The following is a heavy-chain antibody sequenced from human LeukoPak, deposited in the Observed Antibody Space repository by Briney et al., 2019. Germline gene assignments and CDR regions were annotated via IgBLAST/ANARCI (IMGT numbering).Heavy chain of an antibody. CDR3: ARAFPYYYYYYMDV. CDR2: IYYSGST. V-gene: IGHV4-59*01. J-gene: IGHJ6*03. Sequence: SETLSLTCTVSGGSISSYYWSWIRQPPGKGLERIGYIYYSGSTNYNPSLKSRVTISVDTSKNQFSLKLSSVSAADTAVYYCARAFPYYYYYYMDVWGKGTTVTVSS. CDR1: GGSISSYY.